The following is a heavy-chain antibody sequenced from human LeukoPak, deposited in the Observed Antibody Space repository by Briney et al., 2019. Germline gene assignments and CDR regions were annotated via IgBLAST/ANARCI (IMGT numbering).Heavy chain of an antibody. J-gene: IGHJ3*02. CDR1: GGSISSYY. CDR3: AKGGTYYDILTGWPHAFDI. CDR2: IYYSGST. D-gene: IGHD3-9*01. Sequence: PSETLSLTCTVSGGSISSYYWSWIRQPPGKGLEWIGYIYYSGSTNYNPSLKSRVTISVDTSKNQFSLKLSSVTAADTAVYYCAKGGTYYDILTGWPHAFDIWGQGTMVTVSS. V-gene: IGHV4-59*01.